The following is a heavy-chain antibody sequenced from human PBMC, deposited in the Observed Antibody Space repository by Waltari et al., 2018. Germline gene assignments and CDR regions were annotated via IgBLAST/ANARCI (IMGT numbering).Heavy chain of an antibody. J-gene: IGHJ5*02. V-gene: IGHV4-34*01. CDR2: INHNEST. CDR1: GGSFSGYY. D-gene: IGHD3-10*01. CDR3: ASNMVRGVIIAGWFDP. Sequence: QVQLQQWGAGLLKPSETLSLTCPAYGGSFSGYYWSWLPRPPGKGLELIGEINHNESTNYNPSLKSRVTISVDTSKNQFSLKLSSVTAADTAVYYCASNMVRGVIIAGWFDPWGQGTLVTVSS.